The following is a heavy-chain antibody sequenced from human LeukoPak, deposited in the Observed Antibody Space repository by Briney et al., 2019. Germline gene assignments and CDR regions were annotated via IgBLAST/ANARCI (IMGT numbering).Heavy chain of an antibody. CDR3: ARGRGVAGSLGYFDY. V-gene: IGHV3-20*04. J-gene: IGHJ4*02. D-gene: IGHD6-19*01. CDR2: INWNGGST. Sequence: PGGSLRLSCAASGFTFSSYWMHWVRQAPGKGLEWVSGINWNGGSTGYADSVKGRFTISRDNAKNSLYLQMNSLRAEDTALYYCARGRGVAGSLGYFDYWGQGTLVTVSS. CDR1: GFTFSSYW.